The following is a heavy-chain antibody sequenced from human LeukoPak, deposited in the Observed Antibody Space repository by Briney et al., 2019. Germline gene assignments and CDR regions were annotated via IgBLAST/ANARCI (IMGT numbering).Heavy chain of an antibody. V-gene: IGHV3-7*04. CDR3: ARVTKPIAAAGLYYYYYYMDV. CDR2: IKQDGGEK. D-gene: IGHD6-13*01. CDR1: GFTFSSYW. Sequence: GGSLRLSCAASGFTFSSYWMSWVRQAPGKGLEWVANIKQDGGEKYYVDSVKGRFTISRDNAKNSLYLQMNSLRAEDTAVYYCARVTKPIAAAGLYYYYYYMDVWGKGTTVTVSS. J-gene: IGHJ6*03.